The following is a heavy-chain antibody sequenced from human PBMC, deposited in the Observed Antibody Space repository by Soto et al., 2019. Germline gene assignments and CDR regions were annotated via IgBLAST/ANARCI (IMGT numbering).Heavy chain of an antibody. CDR2: ISYTGGNT. D-gene: IGHD6-19*01. J-gene: IGHJ4*02. CDR1: GFTFSTFA. Sequence: LRLSCAASGFTFSTFAMSWVRRAPGKGLEWVSAISYTGGNTYSTDSVKGRFTISRDNSKNTLYLQMNSLRAEDTAVYYCVKDRSTSDWYGYFDSWGQGTLVTV. V-gene: IGHV3-23*01. CDR3: VKDRSTSDWYGYFDS.